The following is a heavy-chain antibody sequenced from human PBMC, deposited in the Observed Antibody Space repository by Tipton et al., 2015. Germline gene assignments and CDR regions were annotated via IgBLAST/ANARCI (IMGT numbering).Heavy chain of an antibody. J-gene: IGHJ6*02. CDR2: ISGSGDRT. CDR1: GFSSSSFA. V-gene: IGHV3-23*01. Sequence: GSLRLSCEASGFSSSSFAMSWVRQAPGKGLEWVSGISGSGDRTYYADSVKGRFTISRDNSKNTLYLQMNSLRAEDTAVYYCNTPHGGDITLVRARPGRGVDVWGQGTTVTVSS. CDR3: NTPHGGDITLVRARPGRGVDV. D-gene: IGHD3-10*01.